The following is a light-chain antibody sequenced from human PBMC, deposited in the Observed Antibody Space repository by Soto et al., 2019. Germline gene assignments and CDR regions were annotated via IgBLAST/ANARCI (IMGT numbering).Light chain of an antibody. Sequence: QSALTQPASVSGSPGQSITMFCTGTSSDVGGYNYVSWYQQHPGKAPKLIIYEVSNRPSGISKRFSGSKSAYTASLTISGLQAEDEAEYYCSSFTGSTTWVFGGGTKVTVL. V-gene: IGLV2-14*01. J-gene: IGLJ3*02. CDR1: SSDVGGYNY. CDR3: SSFTGSTTWV. CDR2: EVS.